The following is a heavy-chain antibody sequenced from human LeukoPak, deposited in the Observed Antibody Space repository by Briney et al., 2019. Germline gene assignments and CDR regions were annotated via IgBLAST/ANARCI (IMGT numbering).Heavy chain of an antibody. CDR3: ARDVPFISLDYYYYYYMDV. D-gene: IGHD3-10*01. CDR1: GGSFSGYY. V-gene: IGHV4-34*01. CDR2: INHSGST. J-gene: IGHJ6*03. Sequence: SETLSLTCAVYGGSFSGYYWSWIRQPPGKGLEWIGEINHSGSTNYNPSLKSRVTISVDTSKNQFSLKLSPVTAADTAVYYCARDVPFISLDYYYYYYMDVWGKGTTVTISS.